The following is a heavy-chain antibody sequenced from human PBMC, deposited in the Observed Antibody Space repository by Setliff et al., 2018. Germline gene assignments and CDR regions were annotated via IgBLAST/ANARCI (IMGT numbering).Heavy chain of an antibody. CDR1: GFTFDDYA. V-gene: IGHV3-9*01. J-gene: IGHJ4*02. D-gene: IGHD3-16*01. CDR3: ARVYAYSYGFDY. Sequence: GGSLRLSCAASGFTFDDYAMHWVRQAPGKGLEWVSGISWNSGSIGYADSVKGRFTISRDNAKNSLYLQMNSLRAEDTALYYCARVYAYSYGFDYWGQGTPVTVSS. CDR2: ISWNSGSI.